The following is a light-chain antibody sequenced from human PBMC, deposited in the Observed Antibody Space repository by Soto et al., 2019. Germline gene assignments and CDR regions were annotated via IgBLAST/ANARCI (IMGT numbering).Light chain of an antibody. J-gene: IGKJ3*01. Sequence: DIVMTQSPDSLAVSLGERATINCKSSQSVLYSSNNKNYLAWYQQKPGQPPKLLIYWVSTRESGVPDRFSGSGSGTDFTLTISSLQAADVAVYYCQQYYSTPFTFGPGTKVDIK. V-gene: IGKV4-1*01. CDR2: WVS. CDR3: QQYYSTPFT. CDR1: QSVLYSSNNKNY.